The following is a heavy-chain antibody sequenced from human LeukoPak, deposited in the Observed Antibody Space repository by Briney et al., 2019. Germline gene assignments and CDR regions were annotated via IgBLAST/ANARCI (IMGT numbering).Heavy chain of an antibody. CDR3: ARAPGYAPGRNDY. CDR1: GFTFSISG. D-gene: IGHD3-16*01. J-gene: IGHJ4*02. CDR2: ISFDGSNK. V-gene: IGHV3-30*03. Sequence: GGSLRLSCAASGFTFSISGMHWVRQAPGKGLEWVAAISFDGSNKYYTDSVKGRFTISRDTSKNTLYLQMNSLRAEDTAVYYCARAPGYAPGRNDYWGQGTLVTVSS.